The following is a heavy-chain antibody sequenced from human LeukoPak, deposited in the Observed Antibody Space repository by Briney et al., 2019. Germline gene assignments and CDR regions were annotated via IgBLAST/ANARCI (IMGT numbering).Heavy chain of an antibody. CDR2: ISSSGSTI. J-gene: IGHJ4*02. Sequence: GGSLRRSCAASGFTFSDYSMSWIRQAPGKGLEWVSYISSSGSTIYYADSVKGRLTISRDNAKNSLYLQMNSLRVEDTAVYYCARESGSYCDYWGQGTLVTVSS. CDR3: ARESGSYCDY. V-gene: IGHV3-11*01. D-gene: IGHD1-26*01. CDR1: GFTFSDYS.